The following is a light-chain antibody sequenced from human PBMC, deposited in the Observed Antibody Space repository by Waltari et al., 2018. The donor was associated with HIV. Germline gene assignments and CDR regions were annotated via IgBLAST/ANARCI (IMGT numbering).Light chain of an antibody. J-gene: IGKJ4*01. CDR1: QSFTNKY. V-gene: IGKV3D-20*01. CDR2: DIS. Sequence: EVVLTQSPATLSLSPGDTATLSCGASQSFTNKYLAWFQQKPGLAPRLLIYDISSRATDIPDRFSGSGSGTDFTLTSSRLEPEDFAVYYCHQYGSSPPFTFGGGTKVESK. CDR3: HQYGSSPPFT.